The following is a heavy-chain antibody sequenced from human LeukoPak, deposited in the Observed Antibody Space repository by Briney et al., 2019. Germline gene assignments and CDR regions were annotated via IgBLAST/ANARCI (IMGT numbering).Heavy chain of an antibody. Sequence: GASVKVSCKASGYTFTSYAMHWVRQAPGQRLEWMGWINAGNGNTKYSQKFQGRVTITRDTSTSTAYMELRSLRSDDTAVYYCAFSRSSWYSAGSLYLRFDYWGQGTLVTVSS. CDR3: AFSRSSWYSAGSLYLRFDY. CDR1: GYTFTSYA. V-gene: IGHV1-3*01. J-gene: IGHJ4*02. D-gene: IGHD6-13*01. CDR2: INAGNGNT.